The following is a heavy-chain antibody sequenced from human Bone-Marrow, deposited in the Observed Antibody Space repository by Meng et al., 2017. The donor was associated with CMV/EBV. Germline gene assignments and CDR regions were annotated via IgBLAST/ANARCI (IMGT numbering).Heavy chain of an antibody. CDR1: GYTFTSYD. Sequence: ASVKVSCKASGYTFTSYDINWVRQAPGQGLEWMGWINPNSGGTNYAQKFQGRVTMTRDTSISTAYMELSRLRSDDTAVYYCARDGPWGIEMATIDYFDYWGQGTLVTVSS. CDR3: ARDGPWGIEMATIDYFDY. V-gene: IGHV1-2*02. D-gene: IGHD5-24*01. CDR2: INPNSGGT. J-gene: IGHJ4*02.